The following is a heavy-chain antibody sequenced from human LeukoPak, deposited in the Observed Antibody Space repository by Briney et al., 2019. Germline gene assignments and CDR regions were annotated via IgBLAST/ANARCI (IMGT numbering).Heavy chain of an antibody. CDR3: ARRPGSWFYFDY. J-gene: IGHJ4*02. D-gene: IGHD6-13*01. CDR1: GFTFSSYG. CDR2: ISDSGGSK. V-gene: IGHV3-23*01. Sequence: GGSLRLSCAASGFTFSSYGMSWVRLAPGKGLEWVSGISDSGGSKYYADSVKGRFTISRDNSKNTLYLQMNSLRAEDTAAYYCARRPGSWFYFDYWGQGILVTVSS.